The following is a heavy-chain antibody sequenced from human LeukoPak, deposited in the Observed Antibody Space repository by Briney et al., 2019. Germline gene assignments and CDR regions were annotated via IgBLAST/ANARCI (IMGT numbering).Heavy chain of an antibody. CDR2: ISSSSSTT. D-gene: IGHD4-17*01. J-gene: IGHJ4*02. CDR1: GFTFSSYS. V-gene: IGHV3-48*01. CDR3: CQATSVTE. Sequence: PGGSLRLSCAASGFTFSSYSMNWVRQAPGKGLEWVSYISSSSSTTYYADSVKGRFTISRDNFKNALYLQMNSLRAEDTAVYYCCQATSVTEWGQGTLVTVSS.